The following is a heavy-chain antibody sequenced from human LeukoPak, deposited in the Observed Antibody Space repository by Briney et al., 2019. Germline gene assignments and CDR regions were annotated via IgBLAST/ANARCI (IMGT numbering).Heavy chain of an antibody. Sequence: SETLSLTCAVCGGSFSGYYWSWIRQPPGKGLEWIGEINHSGSTNYNPSLKSRVTISVDTSKNQFSLKLSSVTAADTAVYCCARGVAYCGGDCYSYYFDYWGQGTLVTVSS. J-gene: IGHJ4*02. D-gene: IGHD2-21*02. CDR2: INHSGST. CDR1: GGSFSGYY. V-gene: IGHV4-34*01. CDR3: ARGVAYCGGDCYSYYFDY.